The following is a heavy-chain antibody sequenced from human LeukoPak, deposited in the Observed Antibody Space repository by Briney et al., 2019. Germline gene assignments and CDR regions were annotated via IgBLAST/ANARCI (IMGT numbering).Heavy chain of an antibody. CDR1: GGTFSSYA. Sequence: GASVKVSCKASGGTFSSYAISWVRQAPGQGLEWMGGIIPIFGTANYAQKFQGRVTITADESTSTAYMELSSLRSEDTAVYYCARDPYSGSYGDYYYYYMDVWGKGTTVTISS. CDR2: IIPIFGTA. V-gene: IGHV1-69*13. D-gene: IGHD1-26*01. CDR3: ARDPYSGSYGDYYYYYMDV. J-gene: IGHJ6*03.